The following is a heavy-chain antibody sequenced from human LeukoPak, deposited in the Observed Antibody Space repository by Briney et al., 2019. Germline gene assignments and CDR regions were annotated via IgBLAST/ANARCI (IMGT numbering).Heavy chain of an antibody. CDR3: ARDGEQQLPKY. J-gene: IGHJ4*02. CDR1: RGTFSSYA. V-gene: IGHV1-69*04. D-gene: IGHD6-13*01. CDR2: IIPILGIA. Sequence: SVKVSCKASRGTFSSYAISWVRQAPGQGLEWMGRIIPILGIANYAQKFQGRVTITADKSTSTAYMELSSLRSEDTAVYYCARDGEQQLPKYWGQGTLVTVSS.